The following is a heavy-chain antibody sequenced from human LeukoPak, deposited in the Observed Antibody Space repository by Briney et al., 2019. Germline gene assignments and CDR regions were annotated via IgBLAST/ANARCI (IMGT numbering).Heavy chain of an antibody. D-gene: IGHD3-10*01. CDR3: ARGRSRTIYGSGSPRNWFDP. CDR1: GGSISSSSSY. V-gene: IGHV4-39*07. J-gene: IGHJ5*02. CDR2: INHSGST. Sequence: SETLSLTCSVSGGSISSSSSYWGWIRQPPGKGLEWIGEINHSGSTNYNPSLKSRVTISVDTSKNQFSLKLSSVTAADTAVYYCARGRSRTIYGSGSPRNWFDPWGQGTLVTVSS.